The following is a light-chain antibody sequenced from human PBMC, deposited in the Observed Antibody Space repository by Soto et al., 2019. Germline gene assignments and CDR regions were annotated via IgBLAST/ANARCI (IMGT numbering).Light chain of an antibody. J-gene: IGLJ1*01. CDR2: NNN. CDR1: ISNIGSNT. Sequence: QSVLTQPPSASGTPGLRVTISCSGSISNIGSNTVNWYQQLPGTAPKLLIYNNNQRPSGVPDRFSGSKSGTSASLAISGLQSEDEADYYCAAWDDSLNGLVFGTGTKVTVL. CDR3: AAWDDSLNGLV. V-gene: IGLV1-44*01.